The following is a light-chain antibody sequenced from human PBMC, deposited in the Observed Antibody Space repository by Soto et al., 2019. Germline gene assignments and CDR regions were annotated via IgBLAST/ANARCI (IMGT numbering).Light chain of an antibody. CDR2: DVT. Sequence: QSALTQPASVSGSPGQTITISCGGTSSDVGGYNYVSWYQQNSGNVPKLIIFDVTNRPSGVSNRFSGSKSDNTASLTISGLQAEDEADYYCSSYTSTTTVVFGGGTKLTVL. CDR3: SSYTSTTTVV. CDR1: SSDVGGYNY. V-gene: IGLV2-14*03. J-gene: IGLJ2*01.